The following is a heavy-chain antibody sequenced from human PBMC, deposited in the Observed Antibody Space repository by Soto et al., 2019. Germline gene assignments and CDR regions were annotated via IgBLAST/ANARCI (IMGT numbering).Heavy chain of an antibody. D-gene: IGHD1-7*01. CDR1: GGSISSYY. J-gene: IGHJ2*01. Sequence: QVQLQESGPGLVKPSETLSLPCTVSGGSISSYYWSWIRQPPGKGLEWIAYISYSGGTNYNPSLKSRVTISVDTSKNQFSLQLSSVTAADTALYYCARFLSLWNSHWYFDLWGRGTLVTVSS. CDR3: ARFLSLWNSHWYFDL. V-gene: IGHV4-59*08. CDR2: ISYSGGT.